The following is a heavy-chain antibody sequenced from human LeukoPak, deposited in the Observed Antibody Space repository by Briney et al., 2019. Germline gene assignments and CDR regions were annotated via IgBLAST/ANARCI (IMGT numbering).Heavy chain of an antibody. CDR1: GFTFSSYN. CDR2: ISSSGSTI. Sequence: GGSLRLSCAASGFTFSSYNMNWVRQAPGKGLEWVSYISSSGSTIYYADSVKGRFTISRDNAKNSLYLQMNSLRAEDTAVYYCARESNEVYYFDYWGQGTLVTVSS. V-gene: IGHV3-48*04. CDR3: ARESNEVYYFDY. D-gene: IGHD1-1*01. J-gene: IGHJ4*02.